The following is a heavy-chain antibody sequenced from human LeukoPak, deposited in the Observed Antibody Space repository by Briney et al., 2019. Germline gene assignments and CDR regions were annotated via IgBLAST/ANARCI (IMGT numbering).Heavy chain of an antibody. CDR3: ARLILTSDDAY. V-gene: IGHV3-48*01. CDR2: ISSNGGTI. J-gene: IGHJ4*02. CDR1: GFTFSSSS. Sequence: PGGSLRLSCVASGFTFSSSSLHWVRQAPGKGLEWLSYISSNGGTIYYADSVKGRFTISRDNVNNSLHLEMNGLRSEDTAVYYCARLILTSDDAYWGQGTLVTVSS. D-gene: IGHD3-16*02.